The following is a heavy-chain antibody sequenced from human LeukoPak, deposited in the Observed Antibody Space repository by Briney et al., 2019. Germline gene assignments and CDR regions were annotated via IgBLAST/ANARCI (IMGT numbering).Heavy chain of an antibody. V-gene: IGHV3-7*01. CDR2: IKQDGSQE. J-gene: IGHJ4*02. CDR3: ARENSGSYYQFDC. D-gene: IGHD1-26*01. CDR1: GFTFSNYW. Sequence: GGSLRLSCGASGFTFSNYWMSWVRQAPGKGLEWVANIKQDGSQEYYVDSVKGRFTISRDNAKNSLYLQMNSLRPEDTAVYYCARENSGSYYQFDCWGQGTLVTVSS.